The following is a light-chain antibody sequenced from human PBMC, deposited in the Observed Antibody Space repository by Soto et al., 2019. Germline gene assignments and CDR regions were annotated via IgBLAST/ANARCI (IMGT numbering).Light chain of an antibody. Sequence: DIQMTQSPSSLSASVGDRVTITCRASQSISTYLNWYQQKPGKAPNLLIYAASSLQSGLPSRFSGSGSGTDFTLTISSLQPEDFATYYCQQSYSTPLTFGPGTKVDIK. CDR1: QSISTY. CDR3: QQSYSTPLT. V-gene: IGKV1-39*01. J-gene: IGKJ3*01. CDR2: AAS.